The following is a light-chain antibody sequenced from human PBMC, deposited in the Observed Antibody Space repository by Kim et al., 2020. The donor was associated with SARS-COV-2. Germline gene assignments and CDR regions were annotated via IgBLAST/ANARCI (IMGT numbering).Light chain of an antibody. CDR2: EDN. CDR1: NATIARNY. V-gene: IGLV6-57*03. J-gene: IGLJ3*02. CDR3: QSYDSSNHWV. Sequence: VSIARSRSNATIARNYLQWYQQRPCRAPTNVIYEDNQRPSGVPDRFSGSNDSYSNPASHTNSGLKTEDEADYYCQSYDSSNHWVFGGGTQLTVL.